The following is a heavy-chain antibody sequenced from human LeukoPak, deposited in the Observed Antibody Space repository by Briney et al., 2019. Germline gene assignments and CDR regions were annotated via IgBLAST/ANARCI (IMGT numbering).Heavy chain of an antibody. CDR2: ISGSGGST. J-gene: IGHJ4*02. CDR3: AKESPYASPRNYYFDY. CDR1: GFTFSTYA. Sequence: PGGSLRLSCAASGFTFSTYAMSWVRQAPGKGLEWVSTISGSGGSTYYADSVKGRFTISRDNSKNTLYLQMNSLRAEDTAVYYCAKESPYASPRNYYFDYWGQGTLVTVSS. V-gene: IGHV3-23*01.